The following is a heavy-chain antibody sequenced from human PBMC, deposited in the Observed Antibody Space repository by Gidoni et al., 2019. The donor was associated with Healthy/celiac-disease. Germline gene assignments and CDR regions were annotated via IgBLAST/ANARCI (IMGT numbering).Heavy chain of an antibody. J-gene: IGHJ5*02. CDR2: IIPIFGTA. CDR3: ARDHCSSTSCPVGGFDP. D-gene: IGHD2-2*01. Sequence: QVQLVQSGAEVKKPGSSVKVSCKASGGTFSSYAISWVRQAPGQGLEWMGGIIPIFGTANYAQKFQGRVTITADKSTSTAYMELSSLRSEDTAVYYCARDHCSSTSCPVGGFDPWGQGTLVTVSS. V-gene: IGHV1-69*06. CDR1: GGTFSSYA.